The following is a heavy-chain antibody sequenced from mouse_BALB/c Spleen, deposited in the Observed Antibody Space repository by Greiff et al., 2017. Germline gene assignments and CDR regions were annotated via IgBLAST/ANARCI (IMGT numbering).Heavy chain of an antibody. V-gene: IGHV5-17*02. J-gene: IGHJ2*01. CDR2: ISSGSSTI. CDR1: GFTFSSFG. Sequence: EVQGVESGGGLVQPGGSRKLSCAASGFTFSSFGMHWVRQAPEKGLEWVAYISSGSSTIYYADTVKGRFTISRDNPKNTLFLQMTSLRSEDTAMYYCARLWGGWGQGTTLTVSS. CDR3: ARLWGG. D-gene: IGHD1-1*02.